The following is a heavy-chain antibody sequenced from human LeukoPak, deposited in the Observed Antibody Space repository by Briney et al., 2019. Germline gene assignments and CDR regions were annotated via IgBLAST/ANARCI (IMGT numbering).Heavy chain of an antibody. V-gene: IGHV1-2*02. J-gene: IGHJ5*02. CDR2: INPNSGGT. CDR1: GYTFTGYY. Sequence: ASVKVSCKASGYTFTGYYMHWVRQAPGQGLEWMGWINPNSGGTNYAQKFQGRVTMTRDTPISTAYMELSRLRSDDTAVYYCARGYSSSWYWGKFDPWGQGTLVTVSS. D-gene: IGHD6-13*01. CDR3: ARGYSSSWYWGKFDP.